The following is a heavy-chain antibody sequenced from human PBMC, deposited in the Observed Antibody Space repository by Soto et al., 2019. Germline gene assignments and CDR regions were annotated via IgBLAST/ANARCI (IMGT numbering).Heavy chain of an antibody. V-gene: IGHV4-59*01. CDR2: IYYGGTS. J-gene: IGHJ4*02. D-gene: IGHD3-10*01. Sequence: QVQLHQSGPGLVKPSETLSLTCSVSGVSITNYYWTWIRQSPGKGLEWIGYIYYGGTSNYNSSLKGRVTVSVDMSTNQFSLTLTSVTAADTAVYYCAMYYGHGQDYWGQGTLVTVSS. CDR1: GVSITNYY. CDR3: AMYYGHGQDY.